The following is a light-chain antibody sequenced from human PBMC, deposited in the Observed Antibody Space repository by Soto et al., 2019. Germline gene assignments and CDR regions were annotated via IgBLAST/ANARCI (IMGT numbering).Light chain of an antibody. V-gene: IGKV3-15*01. CDR1: QSLSIN. Sequence: EIVMTQSPATLSVSPGEGATLSCRASQSLSINLAWYQQKPGQAPRLLIYGISISVPGIPVRFSASGSGTDFTLTISSLQSEDVAVYYCQQYNSWPLTFGGVTKVQI. J-gene: IGKJ4*01. CDR2: GIS. CDR3: QQYNSWPLT.